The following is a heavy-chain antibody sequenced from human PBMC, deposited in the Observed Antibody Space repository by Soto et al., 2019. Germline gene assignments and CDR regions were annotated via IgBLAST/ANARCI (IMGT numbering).Heavy chain of an antibody. J-gene: IGHJ6*02. D-gene: IGHD1-26*01. V-gene: IGHV5-51*01. CDR2: IYPGDSDT. CDR3: ARHGVGASNYYYYYGLDV. CDR1: GYSCRNYG. Sequence: SQRVSRRGSGYSCRNYGSCRFLQMRVNSLEWMGIIYPGDSDTRYSPSFQGQVTISADKSISTAYLQWSSLKASDTAMYYCARHGVGASNYYYYYGLDVWGQGTTVTVSS.